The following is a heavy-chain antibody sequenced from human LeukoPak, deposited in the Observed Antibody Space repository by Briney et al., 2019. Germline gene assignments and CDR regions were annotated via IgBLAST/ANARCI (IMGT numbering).Heavy chain of an antibody. CDR1: GYTFTSYG. V-gene: IGHV1-69*06. D-gene: IGHD6-19*01. Sequence: SVKVSCKASGYTFTSYGISWVRQAPGQGLEWMGGIIPIFGTANYAQKFQGRVTITADKSTSTAYMELSSLRSEDTAVYYCARTGYSSGWYYPYWGQGTLVTVSS. CDR2: IIPIFGTA. J-gene: IGHJ4*02. CDR3: ARTGYSSGWYYPY.